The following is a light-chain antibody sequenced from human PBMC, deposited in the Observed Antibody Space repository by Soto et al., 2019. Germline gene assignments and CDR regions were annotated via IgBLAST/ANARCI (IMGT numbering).Light chain of an antibody. V-gene: IGKV1-27*01. CDR3: QKYNSAPQT. J-gene: IGKJ1*01. CDR1: HGISNF. CDR2: AAS. Sequence: DIQMTQSPSSLSASVGDRVTITCRANHGISNFLAWYQQKPGQVPKLLMYAASTLHSGVPSRFSGSRSGTDFTLTISSLQPEDVATYYCQKYNSAPQTFGQGTKVEIK.